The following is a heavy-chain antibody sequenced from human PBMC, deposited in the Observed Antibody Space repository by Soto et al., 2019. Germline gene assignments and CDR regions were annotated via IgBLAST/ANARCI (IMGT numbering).Heavy chain of an antibody. CDR2: IYYSGST. CDR1: GGSISSYY. CDR3: ARGRGTGSIMITFGGVIDYYYMDV. V-gene: IGHV4-59*01. Sequence: SETLSLTCTVSGGSISSYYWSWIRQPPGKGLEWIGYIYYSGSTNYNPSLKSRVTISVDTSKNQFSLKLSSVTAADTAVYYCARGRGTGSIMITFGGVIDYYYMDVWGKGTTVTVSS. D-gene: IGHD3-16*01. J-gene: IGHJ6*03.